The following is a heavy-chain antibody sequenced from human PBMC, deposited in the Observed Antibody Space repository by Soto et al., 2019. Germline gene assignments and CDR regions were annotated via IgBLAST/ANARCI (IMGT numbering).Heavy chain of an antibody. D-gene: IGHD3-10*01. CDR2: IYPGDSDT. Sequence: GESLKISCKGSGYSFTSYWIGWVRQMPGKGLEWMGIIYPGDSDTRYSPSFQGQVTISADKSISPAYLQWSSLKASDTAMYYCARHIRGYYYGSGSYYFDYWGQGTLVTVSS. CDR1: GYSFTSYW. V-gene: IGHV5-51*01. J-gene: IGHJ4*02. CDR3: ARHIRGYYYGSGSYYFDY.